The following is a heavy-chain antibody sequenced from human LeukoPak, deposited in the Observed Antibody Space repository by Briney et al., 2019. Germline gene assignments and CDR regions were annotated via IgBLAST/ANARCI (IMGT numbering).Heavy chain of an antibody. Sequence: GGSLTLSCEASGFTFADYEMSWFRQAPGKGPEWILYISATGNTKYYADSVRGRFSISRDNAKSSLYLQMSTLRVEDTAIYYCARDRAFGVDFDYWGQGTLVTVSS. CDR3: ARDRAFGVDFDY. V-gene: IGHV3-11*01. CDR2: ISATGNTK. J-gene: IGHJ4*02. D-gene: IGHD3-16*01. CDR1: GFTFADYE.